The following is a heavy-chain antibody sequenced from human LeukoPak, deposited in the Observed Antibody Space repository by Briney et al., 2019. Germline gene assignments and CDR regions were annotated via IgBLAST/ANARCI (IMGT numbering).Heavy chain of an antibody. J-gene: IGHJ3*01. CDR1: GGSNNSYY. CDR3: ARKAPKKGWFDP. Sequence: SETLSLTCTVSGGSNNSYYWSWIRQPPGKGLEWIWYTHPSGNTNYSPSLKTRDTMSIDTSRNQFSLKLSSVTAADTAVYYCARKAPKKGWFDPWGQGTMVTVSS. V-gene: IGHV4-4*09. CDR2: THPSGNT. D-gene: IGHD3-10*01.